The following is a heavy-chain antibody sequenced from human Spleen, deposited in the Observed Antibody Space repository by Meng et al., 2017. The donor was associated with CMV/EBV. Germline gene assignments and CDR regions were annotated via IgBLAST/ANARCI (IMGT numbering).Heavy chain of an antibody. J-gene: IGHJ6*02. CDR2: ISSSGNTI. CDR3: ARDPRYSSSWYTYYYYGMDV. D-gene: IGHD6-13*01. Sequence: GGSLRLSCAASGFTFSDYYMSWIRQAPGKGLEWASYISSSGNTIYYADSVKGRFTISRDNAKNSLYLQMNSLRAEDTAVYYCARDPRYSSSWYTYYYYGMDVWGQGTTVTVSS. CDR1: GFTFSDYY. V-gene: IGHV3-11*04.